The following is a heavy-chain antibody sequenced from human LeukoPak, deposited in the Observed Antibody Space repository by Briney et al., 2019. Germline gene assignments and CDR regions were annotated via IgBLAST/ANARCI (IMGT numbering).Heavy chain of an antibody. V-gene: IGHV1-2*02. J-gene: IGHJ5*02. D-gene: IGHD3-9*01. CDR1: GYTFTGYY. Sequence: GASVKVSCKASGYTFTGYYMHWVRQAPGQGLGWMGWINPNSGGTNYAQKFQGRVTMTRDTSISTAYMELSRLRSDDTAVYYCARDRFKSRAWERRVRYSFGPWGQGTLVTVSS. CDR3: ARDRFKSRAWERRVRYSFGP. CDR2: INPNSGGT.